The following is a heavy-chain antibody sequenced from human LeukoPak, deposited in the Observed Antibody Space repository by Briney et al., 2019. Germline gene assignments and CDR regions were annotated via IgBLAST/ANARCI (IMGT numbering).Heavy chain of an antibody. V-gene: IGHV3-7*01. D-gene: IGHD4-17*01. J-gene: IGHJ4*02. CDR3: AKDGEPYGDYQYYFDY. Sequence: GGPLRLSCAASGFTFSSYWMSWVRQAPGKGLEWVANIKQDGSEKYYVDSVKGRFTISRDNAKNSLYLQMNSLRAEDTAVYYCAKDGEPYGDYQYYFDYWGQGTLVTVSS. CDR1: GFTFSSYW. CDR2: IKQDGSEK.